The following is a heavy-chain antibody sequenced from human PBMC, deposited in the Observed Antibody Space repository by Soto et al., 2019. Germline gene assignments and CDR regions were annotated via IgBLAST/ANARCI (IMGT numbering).Heavy chain of an antibody. V-gene: IGHV2-70*13. J-gene: IGHJ6*02. D-gene: IGHD1-20*01. CDR2: IERDDDDK. Sequence: SGPTLVNPTETLTLTCTFSGFSLTSPGMCVSWIRQPPGKALEWLALIERDDDDKYYSTSLKTRLTISKDTRKNQVVLTMANMAPADTGTYYCAGYIRGPRGSNGMAVGGQGPTVPVPS. CDR1: GFSLTSPGMC. CDR3: AGYIRGPRGSNGMAV.